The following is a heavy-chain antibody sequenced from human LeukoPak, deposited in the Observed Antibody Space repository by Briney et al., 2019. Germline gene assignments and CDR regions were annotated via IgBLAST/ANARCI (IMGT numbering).Heavy chain of an antibody. CDR2: ISPTGDST. D-gene: IGHD4-17*01. CDR3: AKVYRLSSGEYIGYLDF. J-gene: IGHJ4*02. CDR1: GFTFSDYG. V-gene: IGHV3-23*01. Sequence: PTGRSLRLSCAVSGFTFSDYGMHWVRQAPGKGLDWVSSISPTGDSTSYADSVKGRFTISRDNSKNTLYLQMNSLRGDDTALYYCAKVYRLSSGEYIGYLDFWGQGTLVTVSS.